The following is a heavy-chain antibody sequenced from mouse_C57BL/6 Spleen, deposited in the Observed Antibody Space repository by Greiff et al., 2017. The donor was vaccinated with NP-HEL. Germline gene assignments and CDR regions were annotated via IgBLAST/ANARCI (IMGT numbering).Heavy chain of an antibody. Sequence: EVQLQQSGPELVKPGASVKISCKASGYTFTDYYMNWVKQSHGKSLEWIGDINPNNGGTSYNQKFKGKATLTVDKSSSTAYMVLRSLTSEDSAVYYCARAYYSNFYFDYWGQGTTLTVSS. CDR3: ARAYYSNFYFDY. CDR1: GYTFTDYY. CDR2: INPNNGGT. J-gene: IGHJ2*01. V-gene: IGHV1-26*01. D-gene: IGHD2-5*01.